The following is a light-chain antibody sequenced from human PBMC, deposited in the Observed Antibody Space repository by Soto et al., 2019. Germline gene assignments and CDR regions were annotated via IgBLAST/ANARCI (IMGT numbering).Light chain of an antibody. CDR1: SSVVGTFND. Sequence: QSALTQPASVSGSPGHSITISCTGTSSVVGTFNDVSWYQHHPGKVLKLIIYDVSNPPSGVSIRCTGSKSCSTAALTISGLQAEDEADYHCTAYTRDTARVFGTGTKVTVL. CDR3: TAYTRDTARV. J-gene: IGLJ1*01. CDR2: DVS. V-gene: IGLV2-14*03.